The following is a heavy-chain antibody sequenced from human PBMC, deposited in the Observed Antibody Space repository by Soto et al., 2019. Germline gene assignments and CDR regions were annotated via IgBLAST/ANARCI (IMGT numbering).Heavy chain of an antibody. J-gene: IGHJ6*02. CDR2: ISSSSSYI. D-gene: IGHD1-26*01. CDR3: ARDFVVGGPTINYYYGMDV. CDR1: GFTFSSYS. V-gene: IGHV3-21*01. Sequence: GGSLRLSCAASGFTFSSYSMNWVRQAPGKGLEWVSSISSSSSYIYYADSVKGRFTISRDNSKNTLYLQMNSLGAEDTAVYYCARDFVVGGPTINYYYGMDVWRQGTTVTVSS.